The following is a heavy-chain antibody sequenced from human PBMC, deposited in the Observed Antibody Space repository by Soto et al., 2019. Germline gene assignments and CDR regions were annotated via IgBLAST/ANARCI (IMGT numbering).Heavy chain of an antibody. J-gene: IGHJ4*02. CDR1: GYTFTSYD. Sequence: QVQLVQSGAEVKKPGASVKVSCKDSGYTFTSYDINWVRQATGQGLEWMGWMNPNSGNTGYAQKFQGRVTMTRNTSISTAYMELSSLRSEDTAVYYCARVNYDFWSGYYDFDYWGQGTLVTVSS. D-gene: IGHD3-3*01. CDR3: ARVNYDFWSGYYDFDY. V-gene: IGHV1-8*01. CDR2: MNPNSGNT.